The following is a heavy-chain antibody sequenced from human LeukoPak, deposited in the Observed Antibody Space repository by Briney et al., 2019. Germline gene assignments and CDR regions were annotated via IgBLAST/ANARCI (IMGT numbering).Heavy chain of an antibody. V-gene: IGHV3-11*04. D-gene: IGHD6-19*01. CDR3: ASLGDSSGWYLQH. Sequence: GGSLRLSCAASGFTFSDYYMTWVRQAPGKGLEWVSYISSSSSTIYYADSVKGRFTISRDNAKNSLYLQMNSLRVEDTAVYYCASLGDSSGWYLQHWGQGTLVIVSS. CDR1: GFTFSDYY. CDR2: ISSSSSTI. J-gene: IGHJ1*01.